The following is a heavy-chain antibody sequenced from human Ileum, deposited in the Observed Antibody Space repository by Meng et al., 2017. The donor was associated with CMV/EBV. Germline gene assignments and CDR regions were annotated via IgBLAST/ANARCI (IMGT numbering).Heavy chain of an antibody. CDR2: TNPNTGTS. J-gene: IGHJ4*02. V-gene: IGHV1-2*02. Sequence: QVTLVQPGAEVTTPGASVKFSCTASGYSFTGSDLHWVRQAPGQGLEWMGRTNPNTGTSDYEQEFRGRVTMTRAPSISTAYMELSSLKSADTAVYYCARGGGAADYWGQGTLVTVSS. CDR1: GYSFTGSD. D-gene: IGHD2-15*01. CDR3: ARGGGAADY.